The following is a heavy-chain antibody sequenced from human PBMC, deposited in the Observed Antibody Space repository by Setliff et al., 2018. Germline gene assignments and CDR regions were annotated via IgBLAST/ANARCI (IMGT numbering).Heavy chain of an antibody. J-gene: IGHJ4*02. Sequence: ASVKVSCKASGGTFSNYAISWVRQAPGQGLEWMGRINANNGGTHYAQKFQGRVTMTRDTSTSTVYMELSSLRSEDTAVYYCARDGGGSYSNFDYWGQGTLVTVSS. D-gene: IGHD1-26*01. CDR1: GGTFSNYA. CDR3: ARDGGGSYSNFDY. CDR2: INANNGGT. V-gene: IGHV1-2*06.